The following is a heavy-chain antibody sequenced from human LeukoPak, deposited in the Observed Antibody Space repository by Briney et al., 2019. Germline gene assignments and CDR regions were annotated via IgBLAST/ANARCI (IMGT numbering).Heavy chain of an antibody. V-gene: IGHV3-30*02. CDR1: GFTFSSYG. CDR3: ARDIRRWSVGLGIAAADVYYFDY. Sequence: GGSLRLSCAASGFTFSSYGMHWVRQAPGKGLEWVAFIRYDGSNKYYADSVKGRFTISRDNSKNTLYLQMNSLRAEDTAVYYCARDIRRWSVGLGIAAADVYYFDYWGQGTLVTVSS. J-gene: IGHJ4*02. D-gene: IGHD6-13*01. CDR2: IRYDGSNK.